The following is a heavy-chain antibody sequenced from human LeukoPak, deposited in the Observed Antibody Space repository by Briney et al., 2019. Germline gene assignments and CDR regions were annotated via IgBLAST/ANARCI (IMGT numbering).Heavy chain of an antibody. Sequence: ASVKVSCKASGGTFSSYAISWVRQAPGQGLEWMGWISAYNGNTNYAQKLQGRVTMTTDTSTSTAYMELRSLRSDDTAVYYCARWGTGYYDSSGYYPWGQGTLVTVSS. CDR3: ARWGTGYYDSSGYYP. J-gene: IGHJ5*02. V-gene: IGHV1-18*01. D-gene: IGHD3-22*01. CDR2: ISAYNGNT. CDR1: GGTFSSYA.